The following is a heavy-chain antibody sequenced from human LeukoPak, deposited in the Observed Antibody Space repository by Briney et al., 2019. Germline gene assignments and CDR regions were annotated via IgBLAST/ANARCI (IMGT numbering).Heavy chain of an antibody. D-gene: IGHD1-26*01. J-gene: IGHJ4*02. CDR2: IYYSGST. CDR3: ATWVGARFDY. V-gene: IGHV4-59*01. Sequence: SETLFLTCTVSGGSISSYYWSWIRQPPGKGLEWIGYIYYSGSTNYNPSLKSRVTISVDTSKNQFSLKLSSVTAADTAVYYCATWVGARFDYWGQGTLVTVSS. CDR1: GGSISSYY.